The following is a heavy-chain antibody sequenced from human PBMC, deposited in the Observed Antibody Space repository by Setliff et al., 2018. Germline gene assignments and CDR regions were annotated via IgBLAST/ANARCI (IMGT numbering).Heavy chain of an antibody. CDR3: ARQARYSSSWYMGGYFDY. J-gene: IGHJ4*02. Sequence: GESLKISCKGSGYSFTSYWIGWVRQMPGKGLEWMGIIYPGDSDTRYSPSFQGQVTISADKSISTAYLQWSSLKASDTAMYHCARQARYSSSWYMGGYFDYWGQGTLVTVSS. CDR1: GYSFTSYW. V-gene: IGHV5-51*01. D-gene: IGHD6-13*01. CDR2: IYPGDSDT.